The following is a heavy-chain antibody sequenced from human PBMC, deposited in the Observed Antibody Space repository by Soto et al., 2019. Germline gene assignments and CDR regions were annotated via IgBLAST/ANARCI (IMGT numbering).Heavy chain of an antibody. V-gene: IGHV5-51*01. CDR1: GYSFTSYW. J-gene: IGHJ6*02. CDR2: IYPGDSDT. D-gene: IGHD1-1*01. CDR3: ARIPRGTPAYMDV. Sequence: RVESLKISGRGSGYSFTSYWIGWVGQMPGKGLEWMGIIYPGDSDTRYSPSFQGQVTISADKSISTAYLQWSSLKASDTAMYYCARIPRGTPAYMDVWGQGTTVTVSS.